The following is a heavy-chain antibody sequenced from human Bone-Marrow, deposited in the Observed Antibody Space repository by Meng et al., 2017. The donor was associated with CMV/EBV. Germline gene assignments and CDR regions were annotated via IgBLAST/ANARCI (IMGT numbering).Heavy chain of an antibody. J-gene: IGHJ6*01. Sequence: GESLKISCAASGSSFSTYAMNWVRQAPGKGLEWLAFLRSDGSDEHYADSVKGRFTISRDTSKETLYLQMNSLRAEDTALYYCAKETIWAMDVWGQGTTVTVSS. V-gene: IGHV3-30*02. CDR2: LRSDGSDE. D-gene: IGHD3-9*01. CDR3: AKETIWAMDV. CDR1: GSSFSTYA.